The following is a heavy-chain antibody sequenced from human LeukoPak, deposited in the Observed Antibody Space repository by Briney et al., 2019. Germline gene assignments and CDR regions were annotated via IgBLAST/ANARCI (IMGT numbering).Heavy chain of an antibody. CDR1: GGSFSGYY. D-gene: IGHD3-22*01. V-gene: IGHV4-34*01. Sequence: PSETLSLTCAVYGGSFSGYYWSWIRQPPGKGLEWIGEINHSGSTNYNPSLKSRVTISVDTSKNQFSLKLSSVTAADTAVYYCARARTYYYDSSGYYGNYFDYWGQGTLVTVSS. CDR2: INHSGST. J-gene: IGHJ4*02. CDR3: ARARTYYYDSSGYYGNYFDY.